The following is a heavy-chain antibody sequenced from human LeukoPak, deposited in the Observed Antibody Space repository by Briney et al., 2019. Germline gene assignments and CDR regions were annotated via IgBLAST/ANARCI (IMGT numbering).Heavy chain of an antibody. J-gene: IGHJ4*02. Sequence: SETLSLTCTVSGGSISSGDYYWNWIRQHPEKGLEWIWYIFNSGSTYYNPSLKSRVTISVDTSKNQFSLKLGSVTAADTAVYYCANLGDLYYFGSGTYPPDYWGQGILVTVSS. CDR1: GGSISSGDYY. CDR2: IFNSGST. CDR3: ANLGDLYYFGSGTYPPDY. D-gene: IGHD3-10*01. V-gene: IGHV4-31*03.